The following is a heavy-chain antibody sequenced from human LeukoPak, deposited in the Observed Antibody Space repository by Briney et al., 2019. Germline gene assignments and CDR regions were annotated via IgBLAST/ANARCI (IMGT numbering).Heavy chain of an antibody. CDR3: SRGSGWLSVY. V-gene: IGHV3-49*03. CDR1: GFTFGDYL. J-gene: IGHJ4*02. Sequence: GRSLRLSCTASGFTFGDYLMSWFRQAPGKGLEWIGFISGGTKEYAASVKGSFTISRDDSTSIAYLQMNRLTTGDTAVYYCSRGSGWLSVYWGQGTLVTVSS. CDR2: ISGGTK. D-gene: IGHD6-19*01.